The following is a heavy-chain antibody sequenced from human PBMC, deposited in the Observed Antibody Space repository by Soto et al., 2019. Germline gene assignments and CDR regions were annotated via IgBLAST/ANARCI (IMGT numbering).Heavy chain of an antibody. V-gene: IGHV4-4*02. CDR3: ARKAWTRLDY. Sequence: TSETLSLTCGVSGGSLSTPVWWSWVRLPPGKGLEWIGEVFHSGSANYNPSLQSRVTISLDKPTNQFSLRLSSVTAADTAVYYCARKAWTRLDYWGQGALVTVS. CDR2: VFHSGSA. CDR1: GGSLSTPVW. D-gene: IGHD1-1*01. J-gene: IGHJ4*02.